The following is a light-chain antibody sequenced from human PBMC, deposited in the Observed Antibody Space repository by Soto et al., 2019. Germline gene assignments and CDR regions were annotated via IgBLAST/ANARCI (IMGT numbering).Light chain of an antibody. CDR1: QDIRHA. V-gene: IGKV1-17*01. CDR2: SAS. J-gene: IGKJ2*01. CDR3: LQHADYPFT. Sequence: DIQMTQSPSSLSASVGDRVTITCRASQDIRHALGWYQQKPGKVPKRLIYSASSLQNGVPSRFSGSGSETVFPLTISGLQPDDFATYFCLQHADYPFTFGQGTRLEI.